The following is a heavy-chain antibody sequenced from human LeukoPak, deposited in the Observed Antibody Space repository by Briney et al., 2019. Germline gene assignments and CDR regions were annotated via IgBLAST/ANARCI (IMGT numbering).Heavy chain of an antibody. V-gene: IGHV4-39*01. CDR3: ARTNQPFDY. Sequence: PSETLSLTCTVSGGSISSSSYYWGWIRQPPGKGLEWIGSIYYSGSTYYNPSLKSRVTISVDTSENQFSLKLSSVTAADTAVYYCARTNQPFDYWGQGTLVTVSS. CDR1: GGSISSSSYY. J-gene: IGHJ4*02. D-gene: IGHD2-2*01. CDR2: IYYSGST.